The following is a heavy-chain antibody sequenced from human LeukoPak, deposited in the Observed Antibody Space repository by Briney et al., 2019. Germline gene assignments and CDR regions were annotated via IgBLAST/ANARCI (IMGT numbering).Heavy chain of an antibody. V-gene: IGHV4-39*01. CDR3: ARQGSGSYYYSDY. CDR2: IYYSGST. J-gene: IGHJ4*02. CDR1: GGSISSSSYY. Sequence: PSETLSLTCTVSGGSISSSSYYWGWIRQPPGKGLEWIGSIYYSGSTYYNPSLKSRVTISVDTSKNQFSLKLSSVTAADTAVYYCARQGSGSYYYSDYWGQGTLVTVSS. D-gene: IGHD3-10*01.